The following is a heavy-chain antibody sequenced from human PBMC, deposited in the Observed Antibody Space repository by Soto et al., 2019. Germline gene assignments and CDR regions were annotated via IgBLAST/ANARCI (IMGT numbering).Heavy chain of an antibody. Sequence: QVQLVQSAPEVKKPGASVKVSCKASGYTFMHYGISWVRQAPGQGLEWMGWINPYNGDTNYAPKVQGGVTVTTDTSTSTAYMELKSLRSDDTAVYYCGSRARWQRKATFVDYWGQGTEVTVSS. CDR2: INPYNGDT. CDR3: GSRARWQRKATFVDY. D-gene: IGHD6-25*01. J-gene: IGHJ4*02. V-gene: IGHV1-18*01. CDR1: GYTFMHYG.